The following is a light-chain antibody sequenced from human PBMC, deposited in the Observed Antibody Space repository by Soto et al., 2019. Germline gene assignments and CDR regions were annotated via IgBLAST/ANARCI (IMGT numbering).Light chain of an antibody. CDR1: RGIGRE. CDR3: LQDYDDPFS. Sequence: AIQMTQSPSSLSASVGDRVTITCRASRGIGRELGWYQQKPGRAPKLLIYGISTLEPGVPSRFSGSGSGTDFTLTITSLQPEDLATYYCLQDYDDPFSFGQGTKVEIK. V-gene: IGKV1-6*01. CDR2: GIS. J-gene: IGKJ2*03.